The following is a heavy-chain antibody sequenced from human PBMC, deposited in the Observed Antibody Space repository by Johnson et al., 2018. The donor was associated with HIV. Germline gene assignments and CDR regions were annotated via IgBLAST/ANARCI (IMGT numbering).Heavy chain of an antibody. V-gene: IGHV3-7*03. CDR2: IKQDGSVK. CDR3: AREYEAFDI. CDR1: GFTFDDYG. J-gene: IGHJ3*02. Sequence: MQLVESGGGVVRPGGSLRLSCAASGFTFDDYGMSWVRQAPGKGLEWVANIKQDGSVKNSVDSVKGRFTISRDNAKNSLYLQMDSLRAEDTAVYYCAREYEAFDIWGQGTMVTVSS.